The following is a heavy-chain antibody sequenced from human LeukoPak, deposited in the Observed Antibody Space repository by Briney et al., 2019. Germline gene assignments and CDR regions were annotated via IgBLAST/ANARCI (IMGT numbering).Heavy chain of an antibody. CDR2: IIPIFGTA. CDR3: ARAAITMVRGVRRNWFDP. Sequence: SVKVSCKASGGTFSSYAISWVRQAPGQGLEWMGGIIPIFGTANYAQKFQGRVAITADESTSTAYMELSSLRSEDTAVYYCARAAITMVRGVRRNWFDPWGQGTLVTVSS. CDR1: GGTFSSYA. D-gene: IGHD3-10*01. J-gene: IGHJ5*02. V-gene: IGHV1-69*13.